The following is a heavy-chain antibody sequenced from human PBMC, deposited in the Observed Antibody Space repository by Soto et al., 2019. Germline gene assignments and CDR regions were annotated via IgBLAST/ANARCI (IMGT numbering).Heavy chain of an antibody. CDR2: MHYSGST. D-gene: IGHD2-15*01. CDR3: ARQVARRLNWLDP. Sequence: NPSETLSLTCTVSGGSINSINYNWGWIRQPPGKGLEWIGSMHYSGSTYYNAPLKSRVTISVDTSRQQFSLKLSSVTAADTAVYYCARQVARRLNWLDPWGQGTLVTVSS. CDR1: GGSINSINYN. V-gene: IGHV4-39*01. J-gene: IGHJ5*02.